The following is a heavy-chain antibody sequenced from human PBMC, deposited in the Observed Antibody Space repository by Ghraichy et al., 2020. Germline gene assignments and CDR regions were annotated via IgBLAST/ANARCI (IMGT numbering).Heavy chain of an antibody. Sequence: SETLSLTCEVSGGSITITNYWDWVRQSPEKGLEWIGEISQSGDTNYNPSLKSRVTISMDKSNNRLSLKLTSVTASDTAVYYCTREGGPYNPFVYWGQGLLVTVSS. CDR2: ISQSGDT. J-gene: IGHJ4*02. V-gene: IGHV4/OR15-8*02. CDR1: GGSITITNY. D-gene: IGHD5-24*01. CDR3: TREGGPYNPFVY.